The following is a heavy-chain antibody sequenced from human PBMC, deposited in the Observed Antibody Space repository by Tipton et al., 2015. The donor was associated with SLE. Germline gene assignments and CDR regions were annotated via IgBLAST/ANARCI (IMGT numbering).Heavy chain of an antibody. Sequence: SLRLSCAASGFIFSTYAIHWVRQAPGKGLEWVAVISDDGSNKYYADSVKGRITISRDNSKNTLYLQMNSLRTEDTAVYYCARDPSGDHSAFDPWGQGTLVTVSS. V-gene: IGHV3-30-3*01. CDR1: GFIFSTYA. D-gene: IGHD7-27*01. J-gene: IGHJ5*02. CDR2: ISDDGSNK. CDR3: ARDPSGDHSAFDP.